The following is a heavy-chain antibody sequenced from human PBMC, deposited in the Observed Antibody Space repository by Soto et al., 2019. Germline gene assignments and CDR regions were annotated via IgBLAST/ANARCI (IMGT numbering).Heavy chain of an antibody. D-gene: IGHD6-13*01. Sequence: SETLSLTCAVYGGSFSGYYWSWIRQPPGKGLEWIGEINHSGSTNYNPSLKSRVTISVDTSKNQFSLKLSSVTAADTAVYYCARARYSSSCDQARFGYWGQGTLVTVSS. V-gene: IGHV4-34*01. CDR3: ARARYSSSCDQARFGY. CDR2: INHSGST. CDR1: GGSFSGYY. J-gene: IGHJ4*02.